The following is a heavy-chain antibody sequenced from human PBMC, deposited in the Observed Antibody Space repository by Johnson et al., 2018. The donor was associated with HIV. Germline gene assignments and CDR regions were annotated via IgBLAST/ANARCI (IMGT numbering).Heavy chain of an antibody. CDR1: GFTFSDYY. V-gene: IGHV3-30*02. J-gene: IGHJ3*02. CDR2: IRYDGSNK. CDR3: ASHRSIAADDAFDI. D-gene: IGHD6-13*01. Sequence: QVQLVESGGGLVKPGGSLRLSCAASGFTFSDYYMSWIRQAPGKGLAWVAFIRYDGSNKYYADSVTGRFTISRDNSKNPLYLQMKSLRAEDTALYYCASHRSIAADDAFDIWGQGTMVTVSS.